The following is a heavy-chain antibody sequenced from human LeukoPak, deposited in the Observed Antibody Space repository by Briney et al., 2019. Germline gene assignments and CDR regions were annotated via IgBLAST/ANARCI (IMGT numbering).Heavy chain of an antibody. D-gene: IGHD4-17*01. V-gene: IGHV1-2*02. Sequence: ASVKVSCKASGGTFSSYAISWVRQAPGQGLEWMGWINPNSGGTNYAQKFQGRVTMTRDTSISTAYMELSRLRSDDTAVYYCASGRDYGDERGAFDIWGQGTMVTVSS. CDR1: GGTFSSYA. CDR2: INPNSGGT. CDR3: ASGRDYGDERGAFDI. J-gene: IGHJ3*02.